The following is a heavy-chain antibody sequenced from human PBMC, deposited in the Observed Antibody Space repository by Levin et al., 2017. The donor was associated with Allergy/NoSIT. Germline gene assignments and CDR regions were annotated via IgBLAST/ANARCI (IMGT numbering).Heavy chain of an antibody. V-gene: IGHV3-48*01. CDR2: ISSSSNTI. Sequence: GGSLRLSCAASGFTFSSYSMNWVRQAPGKGLEWVSYISSSSNTIYYADSVKGRFTISRDNAKNSLYLQMNSLRAEDTAVYYCARDTGWEFDHDAFDSWGQGTMVTVSS. J-gene: IGHJ3*02. CDR3: ARDTGWEFDHDAFDS. CDR1: GFTFSSYS. D-gene: IGHD1-26*01.